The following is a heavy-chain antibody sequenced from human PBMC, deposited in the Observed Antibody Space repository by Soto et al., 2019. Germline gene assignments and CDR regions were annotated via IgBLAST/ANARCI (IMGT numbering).Heavy chain of an antibody. D-gene: IGHD3-10*01. CDR1: GYTFTAYY. Sequence: QVQLVQSGAEVKEPGDSVRVSCEASGYTFTAYYIHWVRQVPGQGLEWMGWINPKFGDTTYAQDLQGRVTMTRDMSISTVYMELRRLASDDTAIYDCARNMDYYYGPGSGNGHGVWGQGTTVTVFS. J-gene: IGHJ6*02. CDR2: INPKFGDT. V-gene: IGHV1-2*02. CDR3: ARNMDYYYGPGSGNGHGV.